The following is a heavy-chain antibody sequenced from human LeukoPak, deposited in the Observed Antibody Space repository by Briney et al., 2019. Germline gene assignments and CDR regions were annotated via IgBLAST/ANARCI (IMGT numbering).Heavy chain of an antibody. CDR3: TRVAMHYYYMDV. CDR1: GFTFGDYA. J-gene: IGHJ6*03. Sequence: GGSLRLSCTASGFTFGDYAMSWVRQAPGKGLEWVGFIRSKAYGGTTEYAASVKGRFTISGDDSKSIAYLQMNSLKTEDTAVYYCTRVAMHYYYMDVWGKGTTVTVSS. V-gene: IGHV3-49*04. CDR2: IRSKAYGGTT. D-gene: IGHD2-2*01.